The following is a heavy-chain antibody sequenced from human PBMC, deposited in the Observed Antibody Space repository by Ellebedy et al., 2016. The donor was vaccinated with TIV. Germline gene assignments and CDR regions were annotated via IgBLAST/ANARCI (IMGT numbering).Heavy chain of an antibody. CDR3: ARDRASGTYPNWFDP. V-gene: IGHV3-66*01. D-gene: IGHD1-26*01. Sequence: GGSLRLSCAASELTVTSNFMSWVRQAPGKGLAWVSTIAIDSTTYYADSVKGRFTISRDNSKNTLDIQMNSLRAEDTATYFCARDRASGTYPNWFDPWGRGTLVSVSS. CDR1: ELTVTSNF. CDR2: IAIDSTT. J-gene: IGHJ5*02.